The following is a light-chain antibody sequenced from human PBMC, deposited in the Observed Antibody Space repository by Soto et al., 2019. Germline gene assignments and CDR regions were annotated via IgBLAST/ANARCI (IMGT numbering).Light chain of an antibody. V-gene: IGKV3-15*01. CDR2: RAS. CDR3: HQYNNWPPGT. CDR1: QSLGDN. J-gene: IGKJ1*01. Sequence: EIVMTQSPATLAVSPGDTATLSCRASQSLGDNLAWYQQKPGQAPRLLIFRASSRAKGVPARFSASGSGTEFTLTISGLQSEDFAVYYCHQYNNWPPGTFGPGTKV.